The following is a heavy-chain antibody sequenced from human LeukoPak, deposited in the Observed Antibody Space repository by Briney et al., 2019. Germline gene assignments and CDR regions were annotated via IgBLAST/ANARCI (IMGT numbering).Heavy chain of an antibody. V-gene: IGHV3-53*01. J-gene: IGHJ4*02. Sequence: GGSLRLSCTASGFTVSNYFMSWVRQAPGKGLEWVSVIFSGGTTFHADSVKGRFTVFRDTSKNTLYLQMNNLRVDDTATYYCVREVPMLWGQGALVTVTS. CDR2: IFSGGTT. D-gene: IGHD3-10*02. CDR3: VREVPML. CDR1: GFTVSNYF.